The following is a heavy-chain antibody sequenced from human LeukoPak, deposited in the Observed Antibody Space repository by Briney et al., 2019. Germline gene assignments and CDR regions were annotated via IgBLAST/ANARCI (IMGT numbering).Heavy chain of an antibody. CDR3: ARGLRFLEQADLNWFDP. CDR1: GYTFTSYG. J-gene: IGHJ5*02. D-gene: IGHD3-3*01. V-gene: IGHV1-18*01. Sequence: ASVKASCKASGYTFTSYGISWVRQAPGQGLEWMGWISAYNGNTNYAQKLQARVTMTTDTSTSTAYMELRSLRSDDTAVYYCARGLRFLEQADLNWFDPWGQGTLVTVSS. CDR2: ISAYNGNT.